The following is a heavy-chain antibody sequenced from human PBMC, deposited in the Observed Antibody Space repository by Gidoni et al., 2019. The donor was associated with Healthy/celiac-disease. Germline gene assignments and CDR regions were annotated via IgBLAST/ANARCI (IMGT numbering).Heavy chain of an antibody. J-gene: IGHJ4*02. CDR2: IKSKTDGGTT. Sequence: EVQLVESGGGLVKPGGSLRLSCAASGFTFSNAWLRWVRQAPGKGLEWVGRIKSKTDGGTTDYAAPVKGRFTISRDDSKNTLYLQMNSLKTEDTAVYYCTTVSHFKYYYDSSGYWDWGQGTLVTVSS. D-gene: IGHD3-22*01. CDR1: GFTFSNAW. CDR3: TTVSHFKYYYDSSGYWD. V-gene: IGHV3-15*01.